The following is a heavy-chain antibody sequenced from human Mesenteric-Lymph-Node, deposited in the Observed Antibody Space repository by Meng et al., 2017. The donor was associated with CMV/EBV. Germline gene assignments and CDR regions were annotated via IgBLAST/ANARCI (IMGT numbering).Heavy chain of an antibody. J-gene: IGHJ4*02. CDR1: GFNVRDKY. Sequence: VDLVGAGGGLVQPGGSLRLSWAASGFNVRDKYMSWVRQAPGKGLEWVCIIYRGDNTYYIDSVKDRFTVSRDNSKNTMYLQMNSLRVEDTAVYYCTGDSVSNPNLDYWGQGTLVTVSS. CDR2: IYRGDNT. V-gene: IGHV3-66*01. D-gene: IGHD3-10*01. CDR3: TGDSVSNPNLDY.